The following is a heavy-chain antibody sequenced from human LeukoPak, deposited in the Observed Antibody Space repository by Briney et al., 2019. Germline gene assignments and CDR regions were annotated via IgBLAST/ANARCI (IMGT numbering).Heavy chain of an antibody. J-gene: IGHJ5*02. CDR2: INGEGSSA. Sequence: PGGSLRLSCAASRFTFSSYWMHWVRQAPGKGLLWVSRINGEGSSAYYADSVKGRFTISRDNANNTLYLQMNSLRAEDTAVYYCAREPRQIAAAKINWFDPWGQGTLVTVSS. V-gene: IGHV3-74*01. CDR3: AREPRQIAAAKINWFDP. D-gene: IGHD6-13*01. CDR1: RFTFSSYW.